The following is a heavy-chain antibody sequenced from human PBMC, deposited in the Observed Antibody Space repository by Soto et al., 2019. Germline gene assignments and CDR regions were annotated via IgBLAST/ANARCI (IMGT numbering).Heavy chain of an antibody. CDR3: AKGAYDFWSGYLHYFDY. Sequence: PGGSLRLSCAASGFTFSSYAMSWVRQAPGKGLEWVSAISGSGGSTYYADSVKGRFTISRDNSKNTLYLQMNSLRAEDTAVYYCAKGAYDFWSGYLHYFDYWGQGTLVTSPQ. CDR2: ISGSGGST. V-gene: IGHV3-23*01. D-gene: IGHD3-3*01. J-gene: IGHJ4*02. CDR1: GFTFSSYA.